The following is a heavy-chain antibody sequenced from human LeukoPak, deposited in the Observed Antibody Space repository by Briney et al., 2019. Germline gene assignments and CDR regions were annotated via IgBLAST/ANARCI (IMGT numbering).Heavy chain of an antibody. CDR3: ARCDSSSWDNWFDP. J-gene: IGHJ5*02. D-gene: IGHD6-13*01. CDR2: IKQDGSEK. Sequence: GGSLRLSCAASGFTFRSYWMSWVRQAPGKGLEWGANIKQDGSEKYYVDSVKGRFTISRDNAKNSLYLQMNSLRGEDTAVYYCARCDSSSWDNWFDPWGQGTLVTVSS. CDR1: GFTFRSYW. V-gene: IGHV3-7*01.